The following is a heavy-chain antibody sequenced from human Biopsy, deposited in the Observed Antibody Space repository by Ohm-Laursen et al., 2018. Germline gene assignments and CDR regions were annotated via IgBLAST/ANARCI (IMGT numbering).Heavy chain of an antibody. Sequence: SLRLSCAASGFNFDSYAMTWVRQAPGRGLECVSVISGSGAYTYYADSVKGRFTISRDNSKSTLYLQMNNLRAEDTAVFYCAKDLRNNNWGVENWGQGTLVTVSS. D-gene: IGHD7-27*01. CDR3: AKDLRNNNWGVEN. CDR1: GFNFDSYA. V-gene: IGHV3-23*01. J-gene: IGHJ4*02. CDR2: ISGSGAYT.